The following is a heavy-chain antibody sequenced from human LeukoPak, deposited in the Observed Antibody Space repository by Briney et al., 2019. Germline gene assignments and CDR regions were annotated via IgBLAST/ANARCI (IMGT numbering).Heavy chain of an antibody. CDR1: GGSISSSSYY. V-gene: IGHV4-39*07. Sequence: SETLSLTCTVSGGSISSSSYYWGWIRQPPGKGLELIGSFYYSGSTYYNPSLKSRVTISVVTSKNQFSLKLSSVTAADTAVYYCARSGDSTGDAFYIWGQGTMVTVSS. J-gene: IGHJ3*02. CDR3: ARSGDSTGDAFYI. CDR2: FYYSGST. D-gene: IGHD3-22*01.